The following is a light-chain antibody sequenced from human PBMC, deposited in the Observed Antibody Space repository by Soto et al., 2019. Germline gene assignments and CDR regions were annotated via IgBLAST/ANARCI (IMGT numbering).Light chain of an antibody. V-gene: IGKV3-20*01. CDR2: GAS. CDR3: QQYGSSPRT. J-gene: IGKJ5*01. Sequence: EIVLTQSPGTLCLSPGERATLSCRASQSVSSSYLAWYQQKPGQAPRLLIYGASSRATGIPDRFSGSGSGTDFTLTISRLEPEDFAVYYCQQYGSSPRTLGQGTRLEIK. CDR1: QSVSSSY.